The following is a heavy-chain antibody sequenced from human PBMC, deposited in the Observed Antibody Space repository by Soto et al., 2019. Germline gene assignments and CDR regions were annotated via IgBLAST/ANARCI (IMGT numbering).Heavy chain of an antibody. CDR2: INQDGSEK. CDR1: EVSFSTFW. CDR3: AITSGLTVTGPDY. Sequence: GGSLRLSCVFSEVSFSTFWMSWVRQAPGKGLEWVANINQDGSEKYYVDSVKGRFTISRDNSKNTLYLQMNSLRADDTAVYCCAITSGLTVTGPDYWGQGTLVTVSS. V-gene: IGHV3-7*03. D-gene: IGHD6-19*01. J-gene: IGHJ4*02.